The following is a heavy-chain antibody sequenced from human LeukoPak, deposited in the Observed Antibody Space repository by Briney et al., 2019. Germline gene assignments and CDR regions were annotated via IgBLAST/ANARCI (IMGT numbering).Heavy chain of an antibody. V-gene: IGHV4-39*01. CDR2: IYYSGST. Sequence: SQTLSLTCTVSGGSISSSSYYWGWIRQPPGKGLEWIGSIYYSGSTYYNPSLKSRVTISVDTSKDQFSLKLSSVTAADTAVYYCARLSPQRITMIVVVFDYSGQGTLVTVSS. CDR1: GGSISSSSYY. D-gene: IGHD3-22*01. CDR3: ARLSPQRITMIVVVFDY. J-gene: IGHJ4*02.